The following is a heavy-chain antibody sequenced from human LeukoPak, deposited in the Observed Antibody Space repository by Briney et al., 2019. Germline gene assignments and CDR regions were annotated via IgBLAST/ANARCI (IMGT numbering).Heavy chain of an antibody. CDR3: AGLHQLYPTPVWVDP. V-gene: IGHV1-69*13. J-gene: IGHJ5*02. Sequence: GASVKVSCKASGGTFSSYAISWVRQAPGQGLEWMGGIIPIFGTANYAQKFQGRVTITADESTSTAYMELSSLRSEDTAVYYCAGLHQLYPTPVWVDPWGQGTLVTVSS. CDR2: IIPIFGTA. CDR1: GGTFSSYA. D-gene: IGHD2-2*01.